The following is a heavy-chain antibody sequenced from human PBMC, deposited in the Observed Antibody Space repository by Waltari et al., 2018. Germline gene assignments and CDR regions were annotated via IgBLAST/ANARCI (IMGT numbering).Heavy chain of an antibody. CDR1: GGSISSSSYY. J-gene: IGHJ6*02. V-gene: IGHV4-39*07. CDR3: ARDNRAHGSGSCMDV. Sequence: QLQLQESGPGLVKPSETLSLTCTVSGGSISSSSYYWGWIRQPPGKGLEWIGSIYYSGGTYYNPSLKSRVTISVDTSKNQFSLKLSSVTAADTAVYYCARDNRAHGSGSCMDVWGQGTTVTVSS. CDR2: IYYSGGT. D-gene: IGHD3-10*01.